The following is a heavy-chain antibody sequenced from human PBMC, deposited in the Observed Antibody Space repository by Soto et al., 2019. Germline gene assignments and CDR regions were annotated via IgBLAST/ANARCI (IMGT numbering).Heavy chain of an antibody. J-gene: IGHJ4*02. CDR2: ISGSGGST. Sequence: GGSLRLSCAASGFTFSSLALSWVRQAPGKGLEWVSTISGSGGSTYYADSVKGRFTISRDTSRNRFSLKLSSVTAADTAVYYCARAQLSLFRFDYWGQGTLVTVSS. D-gene: IGHD2-21*01. CDR3: ARAQLSLFRFDY. CDR1: GFTFSSLA. V-gene: IGHV3-23*01.